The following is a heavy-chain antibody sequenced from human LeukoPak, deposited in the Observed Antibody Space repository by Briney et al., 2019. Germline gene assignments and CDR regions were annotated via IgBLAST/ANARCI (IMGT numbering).Heavy chain of an antibody. CDR2: ISYDGSNK. CDR3: ARDPHTILGVVTPDAFDI. CDR1: EFTFSSYA. D-gene: IGHD3-3*01. J-gene: IGHJ3*02. V-gene: IGHV3-30-3*01. Sequence: GRSLRLSCAASEFTFSSYAMHWVRQAPGKGLEWVAVISYDGSNKYYADSVKGRFTISRDNSKNTLYLQMNSLRAEDTAVYYCARDPHTILGVVTPDAFDIWGQGTMVTVSS.